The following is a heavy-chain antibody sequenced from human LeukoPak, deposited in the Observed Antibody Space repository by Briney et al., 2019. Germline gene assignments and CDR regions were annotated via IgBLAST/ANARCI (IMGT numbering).Heavy chain of an antibody. Sequence: GGPLRLSCAAYGFTFSTYAMHWGRQAPGKGLEWVAVISYDGSNKYYADSVKGRYTISRDNSKNTLYLQMNSLRAEDTAVYYCAKVGCSSTSCHTGYWGQGTLVTVPS. CDR2: ISYDGSNK. D-gene: IGHD2-2*02. CDR3: AKVGCSSTSCHTGY. V-gene: IGHV3-30-3*01. CDR1: GFTFSTYA. J-gene: IGHJ4*02.